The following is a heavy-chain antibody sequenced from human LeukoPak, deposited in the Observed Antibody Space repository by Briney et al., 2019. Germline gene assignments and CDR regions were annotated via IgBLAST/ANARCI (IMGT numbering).Heavy chain of an antibody. CDR3: ARDLGRSYDSSGYGVDAFDI. Sequence: KTSETLSLTCTVSGGSISSYYWSWIRQPPGKGLEWIGYIYYSGSTNYNPSLKSRVTISVDTSKNQFSLKLSSVTAADTAVYYCARDLGRSYDSSGYGVDAFDIWGQGTMVTVSS. CDR2: IYYSGST. V-gene: IGHV4-59*12. D-gene: IGHD3-22*01. J-gene: IGHJ3*02. CDR1: GGSISSYY.